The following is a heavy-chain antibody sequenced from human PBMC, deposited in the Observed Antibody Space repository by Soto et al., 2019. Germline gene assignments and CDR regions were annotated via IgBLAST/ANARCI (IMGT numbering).Heavy chain of an antibody. J-gene: IGHJ3*01. CDR3: ARAPTMSPGSFDV. Sequence: QVQLVQSGAEVTKPGASVKVSCKASGYTFTSYAMHWVRQAPGQRLEWMGWINACNGNTKSSQKFHGRATITRDTSASTAYIQLSSLRSEDTAVYYCARAPTMSPGSFDVWGQGTMVTVSS. CDR1: GYTFTSYA. D-gene: IGHD3-10*02. CDR2: INACNGNT. V-gene: IGHV1-3*01.